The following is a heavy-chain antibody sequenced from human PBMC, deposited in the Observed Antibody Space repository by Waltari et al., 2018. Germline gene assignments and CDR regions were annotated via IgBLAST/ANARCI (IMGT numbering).Heavy chain of an antibody. V-gene: IGHV1-69*04. CDR1: GGTFSSYA. CDR2: IIPILGIA. J-gene: IGHJ6*03. CDR3: ARSGYCSSTSCYIDYYYYYMDV. Sequence: QVQLVQSGAEVKKPGSSVKVSCKASGGTFSSYAISWVRQAPGQGLEWMGGIIPILGIANYAQKCQGRVTITADESTSTAYMELSSLRSEDTAVYYCARSGYCSSTSCYIDYYYYYMDVWGKGTTVTVSS. D-gene: IGHD2-2*02.